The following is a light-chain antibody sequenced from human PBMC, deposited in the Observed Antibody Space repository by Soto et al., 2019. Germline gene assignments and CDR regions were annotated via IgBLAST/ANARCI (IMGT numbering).Light chain of an antibody. CDR2: AAS. J-gene: IGKJ2*02. Sequence: DIQLTQSPSFLSASVGDRVTITCRASQGFSNSLACYQQKPGKAPKLLIYAASTVQSGVPSRFSGSGSGTEFTLTISSLQPEDFATYYCQQPDSYPCTFVQGTKLEIK. CDR3: QQPDSYPCT. CDR1: QGFSNS. V-gene: IGKV1-9*01.